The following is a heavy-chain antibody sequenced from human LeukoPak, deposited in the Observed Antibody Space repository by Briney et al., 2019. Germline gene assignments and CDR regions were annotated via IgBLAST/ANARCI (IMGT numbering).Heavy chain of an antibody. V-gene: IGHV3-64*01. J-gene: IGHJ4*02. CDR1: GFTFSTYA. D-gene: IGHD2-21*01. CDR2: VSSIGGTT. CDR3: ARVGDNTAFDY. Sequence: GGSLRLSCAASGFTFSTYALHWVRQVPGKGLEYVSAVSSIGGTTYYANSVKGRFTISRDNSKNTLYLQMGSLKPEDTAVYYCARVGDNTAFDYWGQGTLVTVSS.